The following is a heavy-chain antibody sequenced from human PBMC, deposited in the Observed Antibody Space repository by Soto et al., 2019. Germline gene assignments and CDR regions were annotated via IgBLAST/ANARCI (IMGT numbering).Heavy chain of an antibody. V-gene: IGHV4-34*01. CDR2: INHSGST. J-gene: IGHJ6*03. D-gene: IGHD3-10*01. CDR3: ASNSGNNYYSYMDV. Sequence: QVQLQQWGAGLLKPSETLSLTCAVYGGSFSGYYWSWIRQPPGKGLEWIGEINHSGSTNYNPSLKSRVTISVDTSKNQFSLKLSSVTAADTAVYYCASNSGNNYYSYMDVWGKGTTVTVSS. CDR1: GGSFSGYY.